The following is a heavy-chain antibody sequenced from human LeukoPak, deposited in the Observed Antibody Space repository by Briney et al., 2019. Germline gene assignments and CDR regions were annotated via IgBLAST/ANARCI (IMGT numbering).Heavy chain of an antibody. J-gene: IGHJ5*02. CDR1: GGTFSSYA. Sequence: GASVKVSCKASGGTFSSYAISWVRQAPGQGLEWMGGIIPIFGTANYAQKFQGRVTITADKSTSTAYMELSSLRSADTAVYYCARGSYSGSFMFDPWGQGTLVTVSS. CDR2: IIPIFGTA. V-gene: IGHV1-69*06. CDR3: ARGSYSGSFMFDP. D-gene: IGHD1-26*01.